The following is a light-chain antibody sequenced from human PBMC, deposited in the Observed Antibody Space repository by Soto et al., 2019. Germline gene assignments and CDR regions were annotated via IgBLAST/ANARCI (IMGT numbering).Light chain of an antibody. J-gene: IGLJ2*01. Sequence: QYALTQPASVSGSPGQSITISCTGTSSDVGGYNYVSWYQQHPDKAPKLIIFEVSHRPSGVSNRFSGSKSGNTASLTISGLQAEDEADYYCTSYTRSRNLLFGGGTKLTVL. V-gene: IGLV2-14*01. CDR3: TSYTRSRNLL. CDR2: EVS. CDR1: SSDVGGYNY.